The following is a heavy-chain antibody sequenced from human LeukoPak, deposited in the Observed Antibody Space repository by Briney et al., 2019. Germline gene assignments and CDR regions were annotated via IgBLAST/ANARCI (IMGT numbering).Heavy chain of an antibody. D-gene: IGHD6-19*01. CDR3: ARQQYSSGSYYFDY. CDR2: IYPGDSDT. Sequence: GESLKISSKVSGYSFTSYWIGWLRQMPGKGLKWMGIIYPGDSDTRYSPSFKGQFTISADKSTSSAYLQWRSLKASDPAMYYCARQQYSSGSYYFDYWGQGTLVTVSS. CDR1: GYSFTSYW. V-gene: IGHV5-51*01. J-gene: IGHJ4*02.